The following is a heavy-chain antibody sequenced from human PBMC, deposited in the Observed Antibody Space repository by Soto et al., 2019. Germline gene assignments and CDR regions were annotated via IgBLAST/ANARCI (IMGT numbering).Heavy chain of an antibody. CDR3: AKNYYGAGSYLMMDDY. CDR1: AFSFSSYA. D-gene: IGHD3-10*01. J-gene: IGHJ4*02. CDR2: ISYDGNNK. Sequence: QVPLVESGGGVVQPGRSLRLSCVASAFSFSSYAMHWVRQAPGKGLEWVAVISYDGNNKWYADSVKGRFTISRDKYENTLYLQMTSLRAEDTAVYYCAKNYYGAGSYLMMDDYWGQGTLVTVSA. V-gene: IGHV3-30*18.